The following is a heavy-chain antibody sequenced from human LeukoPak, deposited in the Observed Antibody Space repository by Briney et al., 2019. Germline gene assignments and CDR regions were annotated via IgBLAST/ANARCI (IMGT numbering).Heavy chain of an antibody. Sequence: KTSETLSLTCTVSGGSISSATYYWNWIRQPAGTGLEWIGRIYTGESTNYNPSLKSRVTISVDTSKNQSSLKLSSVTAADTALYYCAASALAAAGTDYWGQGILVTVSS. J-gene: IGHJ4*02. D-gene: IGHD6-13*01. V-gene: IGHV4-61*02. CDR2: IYTGEST. CDR1: GGSISSATYY. CDR3: AASALAAAGTDY.